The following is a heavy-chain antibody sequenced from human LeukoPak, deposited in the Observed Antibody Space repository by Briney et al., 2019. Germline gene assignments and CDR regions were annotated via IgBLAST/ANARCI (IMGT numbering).Heavy chain of an antibody. CDR1: GFTFSSYA. Sequence: GRSLRLSCAASGFTFSSYAMHWVRQAPGKGLEWVAVISYDGSNKYYADSVKGRFTISRDNSKNTLYLQMNSLRAEDTAVYYCARDAQDSYGSLGFDYWGQGTLVTVSS. CDR2: ISYDGSNK. J-gene: IGHJ4*02. D-gene: IGHD5-18*01. CDR3: ARDAQDSYGSLGFDY. V-gene: IGHV3-30-3*01.